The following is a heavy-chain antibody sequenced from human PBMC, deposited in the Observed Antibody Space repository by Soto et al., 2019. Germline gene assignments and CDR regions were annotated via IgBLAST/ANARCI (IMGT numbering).Heavy chain of an antibody. J-gene: IGHJ5*02. V-gene: IGHV4-30-2*01. CDR1: GGSISSGGYS. CDR3: ARAGAKRSSEWPNGFDP. D-gene: IGHD3-3*01. CDR2: IYHSGST. Sequence: QLQLQESGLGLVQPSQTLSLTCAVSGGSISSGGYSWSWIRQPPGKGLEWIGYIYHSGSTFYNPSLRSRVTISVDRSKNEFSLKMSSVTAADTAMYYCARAGAKRSSEWPNGFDPWGQGTLVTVSS.